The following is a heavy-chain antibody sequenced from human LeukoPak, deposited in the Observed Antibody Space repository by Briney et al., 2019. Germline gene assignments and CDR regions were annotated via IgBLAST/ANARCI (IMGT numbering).Heavy chain of an antibody. D-gene: IGHD2-21*01. J-gene: IGHJ3*02. CDR2: ISGGGGT. V-gene: IGHV3-66*01. Sequence: EGSLRLSCAASGFTLSNTWMSWVRQAPGQGLEWVSLISGGGGTYYAASVKGRFTISRGNSENSLYLQMNSLRPEDTAAYYCARVVDSTRAFHIWGQGTLVIVSS. CDR3: ARVVDSTRAFHI. CDR1: GFTLSNTW.